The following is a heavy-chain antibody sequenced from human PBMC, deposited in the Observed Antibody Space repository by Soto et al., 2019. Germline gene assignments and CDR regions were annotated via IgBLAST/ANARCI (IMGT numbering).Heavy chain of an antibody. CDR1: GYTFTSYG. V-gene: IGHV1-18*04. D-gene: IGHD1-26*01. J-gene: IGHJ4*02. CDR2: ISAYNGNT. Sequence: GASVKVSCKASGYTFTSYGISWVRQAPGQGLEWMGWISAYNGNTNYAQKLQGRVTMTTDTSTSTAYMELRSLRSDDTAVYYCARPLRYSGSYYDRYYFDYWGQGTLVTVSS. CDR3: ARPLRYSGSYYDRYYFDY.